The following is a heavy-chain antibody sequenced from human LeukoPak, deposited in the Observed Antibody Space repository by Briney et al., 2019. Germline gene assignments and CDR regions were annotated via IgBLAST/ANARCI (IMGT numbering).Heavy chain of an antibody. Sequence: GGSLRLSCAASGFTLSTYGMHWVRQAPGKGLEWVAVISSDRSNKFYADSVKGRFTIYRDGSKNTLYLQMNSLRPDDTAVYFCAKPQVTANWYYFHYWGQGTLVTVSS. D-gene: IGHD2-21*02. CDR3: AKPQVTANWYYFHY. CDR1: GFTLSTYG. V-gene: IGHV3-30*18. CDR2: ISSDRSNK. J-gene: IGHJ4*02.